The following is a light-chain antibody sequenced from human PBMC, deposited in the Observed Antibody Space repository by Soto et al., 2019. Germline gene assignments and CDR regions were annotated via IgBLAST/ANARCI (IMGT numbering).Light chain of an antibody. CDR1: QSISTNY. J-gene: IGKJ5*01. CDR3: QQYGRT. V-gene: IGKV3-20*01. CDR2: AAS. Sequence: EVVLTQSPCSLSLSPGERAILSCRAIQSISTNYLAWYQQKPGQAPKLLIYAASSRLTGIPDRFSGSGSGTDFTLTISRLEPEDFALYYCQQYGRTFGQGTRLDIK.